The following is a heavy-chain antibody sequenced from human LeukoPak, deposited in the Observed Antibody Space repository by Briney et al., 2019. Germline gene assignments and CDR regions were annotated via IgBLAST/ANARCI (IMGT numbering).Heavy chain of an antibody. CDR2: INWNGGST. V-gene: IGHV3-20*04. Sequence: PGGSLRLSCAASGFTFDDYGMSWVRQAPGKGLEWVSGINWNGGSTGYADSVEGRFTISRDNAKNSLYLQMNSLRAEDTALYYCARVGGGFEGFDYFDYWGQGTLVTVSS. D-gene: IGHD3-10*01. J-gene: IGHJ4*02. CDR3: ARVGGGFEGFDYFDY. CDR1: GFTFDDYG.